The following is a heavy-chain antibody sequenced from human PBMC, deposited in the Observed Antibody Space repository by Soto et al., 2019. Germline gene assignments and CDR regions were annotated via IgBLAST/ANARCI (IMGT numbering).Heavy chain of an antibody. CDR2: IIPIFGTA. CDR3: ARDPHYYGSGSYYSASDAFDI. V-gene: IGHV1-69*13. D-gene: IGHD3-10*01. CDR1: GGTFSSYA. Sequence: GASVKVSCKASGGTFSSYAISWVRQAPGQGLEWMGGIIPIFGTANYAQKFQGRVTITADESTSTAYMELSSLRSEDTAVYYCARDPHYYGSGSYYSASDAFDIWGQGTMVTVSS. J-gene: IGHJ3*02.